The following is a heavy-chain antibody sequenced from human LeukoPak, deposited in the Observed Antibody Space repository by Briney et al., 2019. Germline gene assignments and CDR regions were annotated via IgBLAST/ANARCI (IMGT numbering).Heavy chain of an antibody. J-gene: IGHJ6*02. CDR2: IYRGGST. Sequence: GGSLRLSCAASGFTVSSNYMSWVRQAPGKGLEWVSVIYRGGSTYYADSVKGRFTISRDNSKNTLYLQMNSLRAEDTAVYYCARDFHYYGMDVWGQGTTVTVSS. V-gene: IGHV3-53*01. CDR3: ARDFHYYGMDV. CDR1: GFTVSSNY.